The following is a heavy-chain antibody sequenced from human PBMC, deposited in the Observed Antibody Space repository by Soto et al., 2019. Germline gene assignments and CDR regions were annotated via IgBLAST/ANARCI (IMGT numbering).Heavy chain of an antibody. CDR1: GDSIGNFY. D-gene: IGHD2-8*01. Sequence: QVHLQESGPGLVKPSETLSLTCAISGDSIGNFYWSWIRQPAGKGLESLGRLSASGRTNYRPSLRSRVTMSLDRSKNRFSLRLTSVSAADTAVYFCARGMGRYFDLWGRGTLVTVSS. J-gene: IGHJ2*01. CDR2: LSASGRT. CDR3: ARGMGRYFDL. V-gene: IGHV4-4*07.